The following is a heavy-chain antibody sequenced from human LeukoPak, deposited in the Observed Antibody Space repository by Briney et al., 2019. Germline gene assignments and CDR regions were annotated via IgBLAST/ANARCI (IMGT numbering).Heavy chain of an antibody. CDR3: AREGGYAGTDAFDI. J-gene: IGHJ3*02. V-gene: IGHV4-59*01. Sequence: SETLSLTCTVSGGSISSYYWSWIRQSPGKGQEWIGYVYDSGSTNYNPSLKSRVTISLDTSKKQFSLKLSSVTAADTAVYYCAREGGYAGTDAFDIWGQGTMVTVSS. D-gene: IGHD3-22*01. CDR1: GGSISSYY. CDR2: VYDSGST.